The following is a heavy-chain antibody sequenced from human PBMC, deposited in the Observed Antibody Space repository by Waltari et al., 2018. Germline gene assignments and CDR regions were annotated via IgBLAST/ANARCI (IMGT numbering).Heavy chain of an antibody. Sequence: QLQLQESGSGLVKPSPTLSLTCAVPGGPISSGGYSGTAIRQPPGKGLEWIGYIYHSGSTYYNPSLKSRVTISVDRSKNQFSLKLSSVTAADTAVYYCARGIVGAPGNWFDPWGQGTLVTVSS. CDR3: ARGIVGAPGNWFDP. J-gene: IGHJ5*02. CDR2: IYHSGST. V-gene: IGHV4-30-2*01. CDR1: GGPISSGGYS. D-gene: IGHD1-26*01.